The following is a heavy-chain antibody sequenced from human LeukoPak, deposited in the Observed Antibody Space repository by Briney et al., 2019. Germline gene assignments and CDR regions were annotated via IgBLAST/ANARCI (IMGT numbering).Heavy chain of an antibody. Sequence: SGPTLVNPTQTPTLTCTFSGFSLSTSGVGVGWMREPPGKALEWLALIYWDDDKRYSPSLKSRLTITKDTSKNQVVLTMTNVDPVDTATYYCAHRLGYYYDTRAAFDIWGQGTMVTVSS. V-gene: IGHV2-5*02. CDR1: GFSLSTSGVG. J-gene: IGHJ3*02. CDR3: AHRLGYYYDTRAAFDI. D-gene: IGHD3-22*01. CDR2: IYWDDDK.